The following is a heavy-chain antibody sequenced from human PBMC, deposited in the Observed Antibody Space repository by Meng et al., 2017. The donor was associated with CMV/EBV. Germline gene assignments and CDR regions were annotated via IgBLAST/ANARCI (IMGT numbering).Heavy chain of an antibody. CDR1: GFTFSSYS. D-gene: IGHD1-7*01. CDR3: AKALRGTRDLNDY. J-gene: IGHJ4*02. V-gene: IGHV3-21*01. CDR2: ISSSSSYI. Sequence: GESLKISCAASGFTFSSYSMNWVRQAPGKGLEWVSSISSSSSYIYYADSVKGRFTISRDNAKNSLYLQMNSLRAEDTAVYYCAKALRGTRDLNDYWGQGTLVTVSS.